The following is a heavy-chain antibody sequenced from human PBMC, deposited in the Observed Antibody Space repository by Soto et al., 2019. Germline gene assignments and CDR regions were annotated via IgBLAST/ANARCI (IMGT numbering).Heavy chain of an antibody. D-gene: IGHD1-26*01. Sequence: GXSVKLSCKASVYSFTGHYIHWLRQAPEQGPEWMGEIGPESGATRYAQKFQGRVTMTMDTSITTVYMELNNLRPDDTAIYYCGRGRSGQIVVFYWGQGTPVTVSS. J-gene: IGHJ4*02. V-gene: IGHV1-2*02. CDR1: VYSFTGHY. CDR3: GRGRSGQIVVFY. CDR2: IGPESGAT.